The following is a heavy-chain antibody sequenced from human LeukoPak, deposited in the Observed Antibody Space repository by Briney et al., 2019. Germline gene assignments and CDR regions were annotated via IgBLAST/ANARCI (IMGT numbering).Heavy chain of an antibody. CDR1: GFTFSRYA. D-gene: IGHD6-19*01. V-gene: IGHV3-30-3*01. J-gene: IGHJ4*02. Sequence: GGSPRLSCAASGFTFSRYAMHWVRQAPGKGLEWVAVMSYDGTNKYYADSVKGRFTISRDNSKNTLYLQMNSLRAEDTALYYCAKDIRPRSGWYNFDYWGQGTLVTVSS. CDR3: AKDIRPRSGWYNFDY. CDR2: MSYDGTNK.